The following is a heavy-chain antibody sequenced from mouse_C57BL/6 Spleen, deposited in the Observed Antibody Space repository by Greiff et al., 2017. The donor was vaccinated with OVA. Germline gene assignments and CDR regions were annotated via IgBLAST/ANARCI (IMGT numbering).Heavy chain of an antibody. CDR3: ARRYGNLAWFAY. Sequence: EVQLQQSGPELVKPGASVKISCKASGYTFTDYYMNWVKQSHGKSLEWIGDINPNNGGTSYNQKFKGKATLTVDKSSSTAYMELRSLTSEDSAVYYCARRYGNLAWFAYGGKGTLVTVAA. J-gene: IGHJ3*01. D-gene: IGHD2-1*01. V-gene: IGHV1-26*01. CDR2: INPNNGGT. CDR1: GYTFTDYY.